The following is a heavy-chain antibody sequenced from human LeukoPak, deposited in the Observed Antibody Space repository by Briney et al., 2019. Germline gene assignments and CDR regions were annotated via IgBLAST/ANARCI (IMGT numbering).Heavy chain of an antibody. Sequence: GGSLRLSCAASGFTFSSYAMSWVRQAPGKGLEWVSVISGSGGSTYYADSVKGRFTISRDNSKNTLYLQMNSLRAEDTAVYFCAKHSLYCSSGSCGPTVFDYWGQGTLVTVSS. CDR2: ISGSGGST. J-gene: IGHJ4*02. CDR3: AKHSLYCSSGSCGPTVFDY. V-gene: IGHV3-23*01. CDR1: GFTFSSYA. D-gene: IGHD2-15*01.